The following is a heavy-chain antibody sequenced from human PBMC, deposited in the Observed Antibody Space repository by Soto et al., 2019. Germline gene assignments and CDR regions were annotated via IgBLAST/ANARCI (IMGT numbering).Heavy chain of an antibody. J-gene: IGHJ4*02. CDR1: GGTFSSYA. CDR2: IIPILGTA. D-gene: IGHD3-22*01. CDR3: ASVDYYDSSGYYYEKYYFDY. V-gene: IGHV1-69*13. Sequence: GASVKVSCKASGGTFSSYAISWVRQAPGQGLEWMGGIIPILGTANYAQKFQGRVTITADESTSTAYMELSSLRSEDTAVYYCASVDYYDSSGYYYEKYYFDYWGQGTLVTVSS.